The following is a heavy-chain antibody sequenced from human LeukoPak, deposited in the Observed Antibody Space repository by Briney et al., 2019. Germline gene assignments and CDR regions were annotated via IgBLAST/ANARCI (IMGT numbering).Heavy chain of an antibody. Sequence: PSETLSLTCAVYGVSFSGYYWSWIRQPPGKGLEWIGEINHSGSTNYNPSLKSRVNISVDTSKNQFSLKLSSVTAADTAVYYCVRDQGGSSFRHAFDLWGQGTMVTVSS. J-gene: IGHJ3*01. V-gene: IGHV4-34*01. CDR2: INHSGST. CDR3: VRDQGGSSFRHAFDL. D-gene: IGHD2-15*01. CDR1: GVSFSGYY.